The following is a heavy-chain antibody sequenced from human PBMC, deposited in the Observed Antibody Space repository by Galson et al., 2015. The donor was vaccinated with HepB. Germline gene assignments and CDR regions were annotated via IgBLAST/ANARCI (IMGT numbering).Heavy chain of an antibody. Sequence: QSGAEVKKPGESLRISCRGSGCTFTTYWISWVRQMPGKGLEWMGRIDPSDSYTTYSPSFQGHVTISADKSISTAYLQWSSLEASDTAMYYCARHRMTGDSFYLDYWGQGTLVPVSS. D-gene: IGHD7-27*01. CDR1: GCTFTTYW. V-gene: IGHV5-10-1*01. J-gene: IGHJ4*02. CDR3: ARHRMTGDSFYLDY. CDR2: IDPSDSYT.